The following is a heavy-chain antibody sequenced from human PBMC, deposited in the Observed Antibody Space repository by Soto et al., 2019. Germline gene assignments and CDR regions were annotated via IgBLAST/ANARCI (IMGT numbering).Heavy chain of an antibody. J-gene: IGHJ4*02. V-gene: IGHV3-23*05. CDR2: IDSATGTNT. CDR3: AKKMGSGGYPNYVFDY. Sequence: GGSLRLSCAASGFTLSIYAMSWVRQAPGKGLEWVSSIDSATGTNTYYADSVKGRFTISRDNSKNTLYLQMNSLRAEDTAVYYCAKKMGSGGYPNYVFDYWGQGTLVTVSS. D-gene: IGHD3-10*01. CDR1: GFTLSIYA.